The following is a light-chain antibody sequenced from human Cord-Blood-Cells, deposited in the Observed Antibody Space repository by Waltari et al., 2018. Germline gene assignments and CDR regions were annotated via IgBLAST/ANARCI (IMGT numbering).Light chain of an antibody. J-gene: IGLJ2*01. CDR2: DVS. V-gene: IGLV2-11*01. CDR3: CSYAGSYVV. CDR1: SSDVGGYNY. Sequence: QSALTQPRSVSWSPGQSVTISCTGTSSDVGGYNYVSWYQQHPGNAPKLMIYDVSKRPEGVPDRFSGSKSGNTASLTISGLQAEDEADYYCCSYAGSYVVFGGGTKLTVL.